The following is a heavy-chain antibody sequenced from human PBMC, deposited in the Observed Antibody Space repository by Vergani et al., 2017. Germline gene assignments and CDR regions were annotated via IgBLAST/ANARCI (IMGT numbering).Heavy chain of an antibody. D-gene: IGHD4-17*01. CDR3: ARMTTVTTSGWYYYYGMDV. CDR1: GGTFSSYA. CDR2: IIPIFGTA. V-gene: IGHV1-69*15. J-gene: IGHJ6*02. Sequence: QVQLVQSGAEVKKPGSSVKVSCKASGGTFSSYAISWVRQAPGQGLEWMGRIIPIFGTANYAQKFQGRVTLTADESTSTAYIELSSLRSEDTAVYYCARMTTVTTSGWYYYYGMDVWGQGTTVTVSS.